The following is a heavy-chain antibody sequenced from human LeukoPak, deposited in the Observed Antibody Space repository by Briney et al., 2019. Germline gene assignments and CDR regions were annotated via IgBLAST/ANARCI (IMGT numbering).Heavy chain of an antibody. Sequence: GGSLRLSCAASGFTFSSYEMNWVRQAPGKGLEWVSYISSSGSIIYYADSVKGRFTISRDSAKNSLYLQMNSLRAEDTAVYYCARFSSGWYGAFDIWGQGTMVTVSS. D-gene: IGHD6-19*01. J-gene: IGHJ3*02. CDR2: ISSSGSII. V-gene: IGHV3-48*03. CDR3: ARFSSGWYGAFDI. CDR1: GFTFSSYE.